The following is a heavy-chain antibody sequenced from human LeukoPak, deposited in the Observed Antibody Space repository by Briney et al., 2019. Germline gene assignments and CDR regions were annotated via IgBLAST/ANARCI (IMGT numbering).Heavy chain of an antibody. J-gene: IGHJ5*02. CDR3: TRLQIAVAGPNWFDP. V-gene: IGHV3-7*01. CDR1: GFPFSSYW. CDR2: IKQDGSVQ. D-gene: IGHD6-19*01. Sequence: QSGGSLRLSCVASGFPFSSYWMTWVRQAPGKGLEWVANIKQDGSVQFYMDSLKGRFSVSRDNAKNSLYLQMNGLRVEDTAVYYCTRLQIAVAGPNWFDPWGQGTLVTVSS.